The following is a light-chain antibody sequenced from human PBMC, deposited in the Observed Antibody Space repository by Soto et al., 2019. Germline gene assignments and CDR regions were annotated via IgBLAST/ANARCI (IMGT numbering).Light chain of an antibody. J-gene: IGKJ1*01. Sequence: DIHMTESPTTLSVSVGDRVTITCRASHSISSWLAWYQQKPGKAPKVLISKASSLESGVPSRFSGSGSGTEFTLTISSLQPDDFAIYYCQQYNRYPLTFGPGTKVDIK. CDR3: QQYNRYPLT. V-gene: IGKV1-5*03. CDR1: HSISSW. CDR2: KAS.